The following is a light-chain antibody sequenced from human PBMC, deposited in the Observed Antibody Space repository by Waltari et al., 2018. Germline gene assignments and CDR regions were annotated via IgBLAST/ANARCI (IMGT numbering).Light chain of an antibody. Sequence: DVVMTQYPLSLPVTLGQAAFIPCRSSQSLLYSDGKTYLSWFQQRPGQSPRRLIYKVSARDSGVPDRFDGSGSGTEFALHINRVEADDVGVYYCMQGTHWPWTFGPGTKVEIK. CDR2: KVS. V-gene: IGKV2-30*01. CDR3: MQGTHWPWT. J-gene: IGKJ1*01. CDR1: QSLLYSDGKTY.